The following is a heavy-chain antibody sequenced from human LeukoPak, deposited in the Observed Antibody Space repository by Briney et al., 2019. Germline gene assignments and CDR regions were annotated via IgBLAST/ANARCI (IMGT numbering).Heavy chain of an antibody. V-gene: IGHV4-39*01. CDR2: IYYSERT. J-gene: IGHJ4*02. CDR1: GGSVNNYDYY. CDR3: ARHKVEIALYKSPTFYLDF. Sequence: SETLSLTCIVSGGSVNNYDYYWGWIRQPPGKGLEWIGSIYYSERTYINPSLQSRVTISIDTSKNQFSLNLRSVTAADMAFYYCARHKVEIALYKSPTFYLDFWGQGALVTVSS. D-gene: IGHD3-16*01.